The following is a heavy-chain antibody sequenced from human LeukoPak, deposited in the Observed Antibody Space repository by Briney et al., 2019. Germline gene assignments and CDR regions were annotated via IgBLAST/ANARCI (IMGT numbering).Heavy chain of an antibody. J-gene: IGHJ5*02. CDR3: ARATMGATSFGIDP. Sequence: PSQTLPLTCAVSGGSISSGGYSWSWIRQPPGKGLEWIGYIYHSGSTYYNPSLKSRVTISVDRSKNQFSLKLSSVTAADTAVYYCARATMGATSFGIDPWGQGTLVTVSS. D-gene: IGHD1-26*01. V-gene: IGHV4-30-2*01. CDR2: IYHSGST. CDR1: GGSISSGGYS.